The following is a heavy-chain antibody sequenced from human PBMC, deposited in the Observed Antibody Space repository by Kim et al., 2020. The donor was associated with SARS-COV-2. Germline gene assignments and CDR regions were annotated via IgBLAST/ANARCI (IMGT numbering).Heavy chain of an antibody. V-gene: IGHV3-23*01. J-gene: IGHJ4*02. CDR3: AKDRDDSGDFAFDI. Sequence: ANSVMGRFTISSNNSKNTRYLQMTSLRADDTAIYYCAKDRDDSGDFAFDIWGQGTLVTVSS. D-gene: IGHD4-17*01.